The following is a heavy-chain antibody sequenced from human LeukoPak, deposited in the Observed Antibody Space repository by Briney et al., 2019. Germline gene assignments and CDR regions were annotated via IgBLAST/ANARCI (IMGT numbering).Heavy chain of an antibody. CDR3: AKDPYYDFWSGYYLY. Sequence: GGSLRLSCAASGFTFSSYAMSWVRQAPGKGLEWISAISGSGGSTYYADSVKGRFTISRDNSKNTLYLQMNSLRAEDTAVYYCAKDPYYDFWSGYYLYWGQGTLVTVSS. CDR2: ISGSGGST. J-gene: IGHJ4*02. D-gene: IGHD3-3*01. CDR1: GFTFSSYA. V-gene: IGHV3-23*01.